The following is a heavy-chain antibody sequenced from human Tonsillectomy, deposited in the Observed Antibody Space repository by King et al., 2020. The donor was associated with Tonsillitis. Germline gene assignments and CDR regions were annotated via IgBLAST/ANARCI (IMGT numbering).Heavy chain of an antibody. V-gene: IGHV1-2*02. CDR2: SNPNSGGT. CDR1: GYTFTGHF. J-gene: IGHJ4*02. Sequence: VQLVESGAEVKKPGASMKVSCTASGYTFTGHFMHWVRQAPGQGLEWLGWSNPNSGGTNYAQSFQGRVTITRDTAISTVYMELSRLRSDDTAVYYCARDRALYGGYPWDFNYWGQGTLVTVSS. CDR3: ARDRALYGGYPWDFNY. D-gene: IGHD5-12*01.